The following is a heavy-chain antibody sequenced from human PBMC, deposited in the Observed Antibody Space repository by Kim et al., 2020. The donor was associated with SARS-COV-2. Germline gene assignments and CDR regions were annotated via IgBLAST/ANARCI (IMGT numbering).Heavy chain of an antibody. Sequence: VKVSCKASGGTFSSYAISWVRQAPGQGLEWMGGIIPIFGTANYAQKFQGRVTITADESTSTAYMELSSLRSEDTAVYYCASSWTPPYSRRYYYYGMVVWGQGTTVTVSS. CDR1: GGTFSSYA. CDR2: IIPIFGTA. CDR3: ASSWTPPYSRRYYYYGMVV. D-gene: IGHD6-13*01. V-gene: IGHV1-69*13. J-gene: IGHJ6*02.